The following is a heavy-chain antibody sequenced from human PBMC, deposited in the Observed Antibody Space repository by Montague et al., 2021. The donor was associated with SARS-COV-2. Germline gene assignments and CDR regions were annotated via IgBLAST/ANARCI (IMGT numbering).Heavy chain of an antibody. CDR3: ARVTLGGRDGRARQYDGLDS. Sequence: SETLSLTCTVSGGSISRYFWNWIRQTPGKGLEWMGYVHDIESSIYNPSLQSRITLLLDTPKNQFSRRLNAVTAADTAVYYCARVTLGGRDGRARQYDGLDSWGQGILVTVSS. CDR1: GGSISRYF. CDR2: VHDIESS. D-gene: IGHD3-16*01. J-gene: IGHJ4*02. V-gene: IGHV4-59*01.